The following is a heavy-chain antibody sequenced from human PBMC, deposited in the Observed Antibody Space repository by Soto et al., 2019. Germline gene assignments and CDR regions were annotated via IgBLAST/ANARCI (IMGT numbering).Heavy chain of an antibody. V-gene: IGHV1-69*10. D-gene: IGHD3-22*01. J-gene: IGHJ5*02. CDR3: ARERPRSDRSGYYRPDA. Sequence: SVKVSCKVSGDTFSTYSISWVRQAPGQGLEWLGGIIPILGIPSYAQRFQDRVTITADKSTSTAYMELSSLRSEDTAVYYCARERPRSDRSGYYRPDAWGQGTLVTVSS. CDR2: IIPILGIP. CDR1: GDTFSTYS.